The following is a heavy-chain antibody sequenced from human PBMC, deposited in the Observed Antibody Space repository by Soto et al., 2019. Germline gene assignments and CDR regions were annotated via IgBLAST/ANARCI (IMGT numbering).Heavy chain of an antibody. D-gene: IGHD2-21*02. V-gene: IGHV3-30-3*01. Sequence: GGSLRLSCAASGFTFSSYAMHWVRQAPGKGLEWVAVISYDGSNKYYADSVKGRFTISRDNSKNTLYLQMNSLRAEDTAVYYCARDFGPVVTASSYYHGMDVWGQGTTVTVSS. CDR3: ARDFGPVVTASSYYHGMDV. J-gene: IGHJ6*02. CDR2: ISYDGSNK. CDR1: GFTFSSYA.